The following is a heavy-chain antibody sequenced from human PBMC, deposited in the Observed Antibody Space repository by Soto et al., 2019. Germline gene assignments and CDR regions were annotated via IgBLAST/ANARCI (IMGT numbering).Heavy chain of an antibody. Sequence: PGGSLRLSCAASGFTFSSYWMSWVRQAPGKGLEWVANIKQDGSEKYYVDSVKGRFTISRDNAKNSLYLQMNSLRAEDTAVYYCARDHSISSWLSPTYYYYGMDVWGQGTTVTVSS. CDR1: GFTFSSYW. CDR2: IKQDGSEK. J-gene: IGHJ6*02. D-gene: IGHD6-13*01. CDR3: ARDHSISSWLSPTYYYYGMDV. V-gene: IGHV3-7*04.